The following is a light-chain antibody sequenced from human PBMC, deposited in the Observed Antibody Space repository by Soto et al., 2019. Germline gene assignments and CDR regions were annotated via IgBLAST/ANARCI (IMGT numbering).Light chain of an antibody. V-gene: IGKV3-15*01. Sequence: EIVMTQSPATLSVSPGEGATLSCRASQSVSSDLAWYQQKPGQASRLLIYGASTRATGFSARFSGSGSGTEFTLTISSLQSEDLAVYYCQQFNYWPWTFGQGTKLEIK. CDR1: QSVSSD. J-gene: IGKJ1*01. CDR2: GAS. CDR3: QQFNYWPWT.